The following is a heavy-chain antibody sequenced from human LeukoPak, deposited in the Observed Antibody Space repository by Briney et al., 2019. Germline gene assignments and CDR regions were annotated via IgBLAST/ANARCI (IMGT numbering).Heavy chain of an antibody. CDR2: INHSGST. CDR3: ARHRHQGHCSSTSCYFRGHNWFDP. D-gene: IGHD2-2*01. V-gene: IGHV4-34*01. J-gene: IGHJ5*02. CDR1: GGSFSGYY. Sequence: PSETLSLTCAVYGGSFSGYYWSWIRQPPGKGLEWIGEINHSGSTNYNPSLKSRVTISVDTSKNQFSLKLSSVTAADTAVYYCARHRHQGHCSSTSCYFRGHNWFDPWGQGTLVTVSS.